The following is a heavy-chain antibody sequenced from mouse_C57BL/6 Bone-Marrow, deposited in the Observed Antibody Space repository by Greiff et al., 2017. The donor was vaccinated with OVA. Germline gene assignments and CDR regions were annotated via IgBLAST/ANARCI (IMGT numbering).Heavy chain of an antibody. CDR2: IHPNSGST. CDR1: GYTFTSYW. CDR3: ERVVLRGCFVY. Sequence: VQLQQSGAELVKPGASVKLSCKASGYTFTSYWMHWVKQRPGQGLEWIGMIHPNSGSTNYNEKFKSKATLTVDKSSSTAYMQHSSLTSEDSAVYYCERVVLRGCFVYWGGGTTLTVSS. D-gene: IGHD1-1*02. J-gene: IGHJ2*01. V-gene: IGHV1-64*01.